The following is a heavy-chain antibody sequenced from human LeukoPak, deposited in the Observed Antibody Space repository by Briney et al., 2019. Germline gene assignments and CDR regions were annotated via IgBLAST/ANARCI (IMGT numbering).Heavy chain of an antibody. CDR1: GFTLNSYT. Sequence: GGSLRLSCAASGFTLNSYTLSWVRQAPGKGLEWVSSISSTSSYIHYADSVKGRFTISRDNPDNVVYLQMNSLRAEDTAVYYCARDTFRSIAVAIDYWGQGTLVTISS. CDR2: ISSTSSYI. D-gene: IGHD6-19*01. J-gene: IGHJ4*02. V-gene: IGHV3-21*01. CDR3: ARDTFRSIAVAIDY.